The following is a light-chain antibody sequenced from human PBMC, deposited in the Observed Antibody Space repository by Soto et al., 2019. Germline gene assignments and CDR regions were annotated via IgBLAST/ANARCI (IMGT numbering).Light chain of an antibody. J-gene: IGKJ5*01. V-gene: IGKV1-12*01. CDR3: QQAASFPIT. CDR2: TAS. Sequence: DIQMTQSPSSVSASVGDRVTITCRASQGIYTWLAWYQQKPGQAPNLLIYTASSLQSGVTSRFSGPGSGTEFTLTINNLQPEDFSTYYCQQAASFPITFGQGTRLEIK. CDR1: QGIYTW.